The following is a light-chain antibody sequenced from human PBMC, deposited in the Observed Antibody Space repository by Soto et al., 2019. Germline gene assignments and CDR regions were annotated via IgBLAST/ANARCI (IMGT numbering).Light chain of an antibody. J-gene: IGKJ5*01. V-gene: IGKV1-39*01. CDR1: QSIALS. CDR3: PQSFRSPIT. Sequence: IEVTQSTSSLSASVADTVTMTCRASQSIALSVNWYQQKPGKAPKLLIYVAFTLESGVPSRFSGSGSGTEFTLTIRSLQPEDFATYYCPQSFRSPITFGQGTR. CDR2: VAF.